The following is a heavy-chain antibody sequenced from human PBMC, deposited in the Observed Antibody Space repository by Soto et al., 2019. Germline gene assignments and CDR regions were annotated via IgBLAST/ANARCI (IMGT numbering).Heavy chain of an antibody. J-gene: IGHJ6*03. CDR3: ARDGRGPYYYYYCMDG. Sequence: EVQLVESGGGLVQPGGSLRLSCAASGFTVSSNYMSWVRQAPGKGLEWVSVIYSGGSTYYADSVKGRFTISRDNSKNTLYRQMNSQRAEDTAVYYCARDGRGPYYYYYCMDGWGKGATVTVSS. D-gene: IGHD1-26*01. CDR1: GFTVSSNY. CDR2: IYSGGST. V-gene: IGHV3-66*01.